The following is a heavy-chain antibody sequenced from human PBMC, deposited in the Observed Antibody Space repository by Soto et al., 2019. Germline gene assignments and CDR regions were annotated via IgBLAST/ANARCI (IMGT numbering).Heavy chain of an antibody. V-gene: IGHV1-46*01. CDR2: IDPSRGST. J-gene: IGHJ6*02. Sequence: QDQLVQSGAEVKKPGASVKVSCEASGYIFTNYWISWVRLAPGQGLEWMGIIDPSRGSTTYAPKFQGRITMTRDKAAYTAYMELSSLRSEDTAVYYCAVCGGNMPPYPYTGLDVWGQGTTVIVSS. CDR1: GYIFTNYW. D-gene: IGHD2-21*01. CDR3: AVCGGNMPPYPYTGLDV.